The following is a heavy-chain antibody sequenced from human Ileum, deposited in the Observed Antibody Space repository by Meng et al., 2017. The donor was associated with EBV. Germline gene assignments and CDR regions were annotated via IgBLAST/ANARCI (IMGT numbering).Heavy chain of an antibody. Sequence: QGQLQQPGPGLVKPSDTLSPTCAVSGDSISTTNWWGWIRQPPGKGLEWIGHIYYSGTTYNNPSLKSRVTMSIDPSKNQFSLKLSSVTAVDTAVYYCARNSESGSYIDYWGLGTLVTVSS. D-gene: IGHD1-26*01. CDR3: ARNSESGSYIDY. V-gene: IGHV4-28*01. CDR1: GDSISTTNW. CDR2: IYYSGTT. J-gene: IGHJ4*02.